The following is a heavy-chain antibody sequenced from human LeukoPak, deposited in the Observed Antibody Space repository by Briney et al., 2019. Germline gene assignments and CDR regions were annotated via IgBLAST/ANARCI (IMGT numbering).Heavy chain of an antibody. Sequence: GRSLRLSCAASGFTFSSYGMHWIRQAPGKGLEWVAVISYDGSNKYYADSVKGRFTISRDNSKNTLYLQMNSLRAKDTAVYYCAKAVSSSWYYFDYWGQGTLVTVSS. CDR2: ISYDGSNK. CDR1: GFTFSSYG. J-gene: IGHJ4*02. CDR3: AKAVSSSWYYFDY. D-gene: IGHD6-13*01. V-gene: IGHV3-30*18.